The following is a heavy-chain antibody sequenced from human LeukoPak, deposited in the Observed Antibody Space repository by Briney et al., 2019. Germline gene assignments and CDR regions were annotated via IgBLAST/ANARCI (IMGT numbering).Heavy chain of an antibody. CDR1: GFTFSSYW. V-gene: IGHV3-7*01. Sequence: GGSLRLSCVASGFTFSSYWMAWVRQAPGKGLEWVANIKHDGTHKFYADSVKGRFTISRDNAKNSLFLEMNGLRADDTAVYFCVSSHESNAWGQGTLVTVSS. CDR2: IKHDGTHK. J-gene: IGHJ5*02. CDR3: VSSHESNA. D-gene: IGHD4-11*01.